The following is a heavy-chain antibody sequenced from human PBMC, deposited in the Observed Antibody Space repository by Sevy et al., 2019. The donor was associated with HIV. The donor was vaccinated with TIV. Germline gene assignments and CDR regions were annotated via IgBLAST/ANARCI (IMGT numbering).Heavy chain of an antibody. D-gene: IGHD2-2*01. J-gene: IGHJ4*02. CDR3: AKGHAVSTYAALEY. V-gene: IGHV3-9*01. CDR2: ISSNSATV. CDR1: GFTFDDYA. Sequence: GGSLRLSCAASGFTFDDYAMSWVRQVPGKGLEWVATISSNSATVNYVDSVKGRFTISRDNAKNSLYLQMNSLRPEDTAVYYCAKGHAVSTYAALEYWGQGALVTVSS.